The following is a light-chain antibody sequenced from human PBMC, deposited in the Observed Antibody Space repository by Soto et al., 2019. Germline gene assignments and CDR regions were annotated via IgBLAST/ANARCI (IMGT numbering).Light chain of an antibody. V-gene: IGLV2-23*02. J-gene: IGLJ2*01. CDR1: SSDVGSYNL. CDR2: EVS. Sequence: QSALTQPASVSGSPGQSITISCTVTSSDVGSYNLVSWYQQHPGKAPKLMIYEVSKRPSGVSNRFSGSKSGNTASLTISGLQAEDEADYYCCSYAGSSTSVFGGGTKVTVL. CDR3: CSYAGSSTSV.